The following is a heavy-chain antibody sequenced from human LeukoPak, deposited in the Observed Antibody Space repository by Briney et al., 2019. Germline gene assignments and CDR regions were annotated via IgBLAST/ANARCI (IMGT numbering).Heavy chain of an antibody. J-gene: IGHJ4*02. D-gene: IGHD3-9*01. CDR2: ISYDGSNK. CDR1: GFTFSSYA. CDR3: AKASLRYFDWFSDY. V-gene: IGHV3-30*18. Sequence: PGRSLRLSCAAPGFTFSSYAMHWVRQAPGKGLEWVAVISYDGSNKYYADSVKGRFTISRDNSRNTLHLQMNSLRAEDTAVYSCAKASLRYFDWFSDYWGQGTLVTVSS.